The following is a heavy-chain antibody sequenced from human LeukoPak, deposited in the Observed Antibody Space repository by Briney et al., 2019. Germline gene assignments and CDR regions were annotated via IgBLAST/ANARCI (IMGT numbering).Heavy chain of an antibody. V-gene: IGHV3-74*01. Sequence: YPGGSLRLSCAASGFTFSSYWMHWVRQAPGKGLELVSGINSDGSSASYADSVKGQFTISRDNAKNTLYLQMNSLRAEDAAVYYCTEMNDKDAFNIWGQGTMVTVSS. CDR3: TEMNDKDAFNI. J-gene: IGHJ3*02. CDR2: INSDGSSA. D-gene: IGHD1-1*01. CDR1: GFTFSSYW.